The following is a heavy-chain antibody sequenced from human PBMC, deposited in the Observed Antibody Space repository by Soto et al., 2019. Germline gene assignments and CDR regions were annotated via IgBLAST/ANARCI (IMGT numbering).Heavy chain of an antibody. CDR3: ASRLAAYN. CDR1: GYTFTSYY. D-gene: IGHD2-21*01. Sequence: QVQLVQSGAEVKKPGASVKVSCKASGYTFTSYYMHWVRQAPGQGLEWMGIINPSGGSTSYAQKSXGXVXXTRDTSTSTVNMELSSLRSEDTAVYYCASRLAAYNWGQGTLVTVSS. V-gene: IGHV1-46*03. J-gene: IGHJ4*02. CDR2: INPSGGST.